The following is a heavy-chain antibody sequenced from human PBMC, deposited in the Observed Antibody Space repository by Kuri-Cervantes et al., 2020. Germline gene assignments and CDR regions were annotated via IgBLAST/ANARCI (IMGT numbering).Heavy chain of an antibody. J-gene: IGHJ5*02. D-gene: IGHD2-15*01. Sequence: GGSLRLSCAASGFTFSGCAMNWVRQAPSKGLEWVSSISSSSSYIYYADSVKGRFTISRDNAKNSLYLQMNSLRAEDTAVYYCARDLIVDWFDPWGQGTLVTVSS. V-gene: IGHV3-21*01. CDR1: GFTFSGCA. CDR2: ISSSSSYI. CDR3: ARDLIVDWFDP.